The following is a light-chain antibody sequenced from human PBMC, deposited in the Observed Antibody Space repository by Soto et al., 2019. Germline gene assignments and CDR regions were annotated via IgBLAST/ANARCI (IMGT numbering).Light chain of an antibody. CDR3: QQRSNWIT. V-gene: IGKV3-11*01. J-gene: IGKJ5*01. Sequence: EIVLTQSPATLSLSPGERATLSCRASQSVSSYLAWYQQKPGQAPRLLIYDASNRATGIPARFSGSGSGTDFTLTISSLEPEDFSAYYCQQRSNWITFGQGTRLDIK. CDR2: DAS. CDR1: QSVSSY.